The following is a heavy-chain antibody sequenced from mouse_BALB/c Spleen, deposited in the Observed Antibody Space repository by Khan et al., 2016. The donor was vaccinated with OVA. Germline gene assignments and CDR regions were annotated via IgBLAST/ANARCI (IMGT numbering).Heavy chain of an antibody. J-gene: IGHJ4*01. Sequence: EVELVESGGGLVQPGGSRKLSCAASGFTFSGFGMHWVRQAPEKGLEWVAYISSGSSTIYYADTVKGRFTISRDNPMNTLFLQMTSLRSEDTVMYYCARRRIYDGYYGGAMDYWGQGTSVTVSS. CDR3: ARRRIYDGYYGGAMDY. CDR1: GFTFSGFG. CDR2: ISSGSSTI. D-gene: IGHD2-3*01. V-gene: IGHV5-17*02.